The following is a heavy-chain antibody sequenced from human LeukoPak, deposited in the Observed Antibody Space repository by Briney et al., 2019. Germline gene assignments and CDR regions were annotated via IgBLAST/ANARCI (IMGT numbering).Heavy chain of an antibody. CDR1: GFTFSDYY. J-gene: IGHJ5*02. CDR2: ISSSGSTI. CDR3: AKNGDYEGYKWFDP. Sequence: GGSLRLSCAASGFTFSDYYMSWIRQAPGKGLEWVSYISSSGSTIYYADSVKGRFTISRDNAKNSLYLQMNSLRAEDTAVYYCAKNGDYEGYKWFDPWGQGTLVAVSS. D-gene: IGHD4-17*01. V-gene: IGHV3-11*01.